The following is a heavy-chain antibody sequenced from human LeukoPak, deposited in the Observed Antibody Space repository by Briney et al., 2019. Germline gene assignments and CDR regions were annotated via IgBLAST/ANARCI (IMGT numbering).Heavy chain of an antibody. Sequence: PSETLSLTCTVSGGSISSYYWSWIRQPAGKGLEWIGRIYTSGSTNYNPSLKSRVTMSVDTSKNQFSLKLSSVTAADTAVYYCARHLGYCSSTSCYWHAFDIWGQGTWSPSLQ. CDR1: GGSISSYY. D-gene: IGHD2-2*01. CDR3: ARHLGYCSSTSCYWHAFDI. J-gene: IGHJ3*02. V-gene: IGHV4-4*07. CDR2: IYTSGST.